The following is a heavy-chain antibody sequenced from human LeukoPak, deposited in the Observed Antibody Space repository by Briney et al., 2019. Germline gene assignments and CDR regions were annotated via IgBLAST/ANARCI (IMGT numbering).Heavy chain of an antibody. D-gene: IGHD5-24*01. CDR2: IRYDGSNK. CDR1: GFTFSSYC. J-gene: IGHJ4*02. Sequence: PGGSLRLSCAASGFTFSSYCMHWVRQAPGKGLEWVAFIRYDGSNKYFADSVKGRFTISRDNSKNTLYLQMSSLRSEDTAVYFCAKDSEDGHNWAPFDYWGQGTLVTVSS. CDR3: AKDSEDGHNWAPFDY. V-gene: IGHV3-30*02.